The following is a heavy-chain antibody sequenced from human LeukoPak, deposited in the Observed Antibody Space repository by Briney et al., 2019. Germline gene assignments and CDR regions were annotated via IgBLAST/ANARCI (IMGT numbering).Heavy chain of an antibody. V-gene: IGHV3-23*01. D-gene: IGHD6-19*01. CDR1: GFTFSSYA. CDR2: ISGSGGST. J-gene: IGHJ4*02. Sequence: GGSLRLSRAASGFTFSSYAMSWVRQAPGKGLEWVSAISGSGGSTYYADSVKGRFTISRDNSKNTLYLQMNSLRAEDTAVYYCAKDLEYSSGWPYYFDYWGQGTLVTVSS. CDR3: AKDLEYSSGWPYYFDY.